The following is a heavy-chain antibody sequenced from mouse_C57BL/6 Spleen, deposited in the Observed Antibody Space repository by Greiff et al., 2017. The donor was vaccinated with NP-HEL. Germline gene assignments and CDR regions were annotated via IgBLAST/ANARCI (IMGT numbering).Heavy chain of an antibody. CDR2: IDPETGGT. J-gene: IGHJ2*01. V-gene: IGHV1-15*01. CDR3: TRPHITTVVATGTFDY. CDR1: GYTFTDYE. D-gene: IGHD1-1*01. Sequence: VQLQQSGAELVRPGASVTLSCKASGYTFTDYEMHWVKQTPVHGLEWIGAIDPETGGTAYNQKCKGKAILTADKSSSTASMELRSLTSEDSAVYYCTRPHITTVVATGTFDYWGQGTTLTVSS.